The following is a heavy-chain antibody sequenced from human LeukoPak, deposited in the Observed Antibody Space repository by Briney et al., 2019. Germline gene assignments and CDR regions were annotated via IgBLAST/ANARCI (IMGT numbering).Heavy chain of an antibody. D-gene: IGHD3-10*01. CDR2: INPKSGGT. CDR1: GYTFSGYY. J-gene: IGHJ4*02. CDR3: AKVMSWFGELL. Sequence: ASVKVSCKASGYTFSGYYMHWVRQAPGQGLEWMGWINPKSGGTNEAQKFHDRVTMTRDTSIRTAYMEVSRLRSDDTAVYYCAKVMSWFGELLWGQGTLVTVSS. V-gene: IGHV1-2*02.